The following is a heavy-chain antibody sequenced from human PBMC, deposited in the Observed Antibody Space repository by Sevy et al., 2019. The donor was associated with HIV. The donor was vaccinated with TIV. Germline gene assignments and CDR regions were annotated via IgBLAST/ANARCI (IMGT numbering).Heavy chain of an antibody. CDR2: ISYDGSNK. J-gene: IGHJ4*02. Sequence: GGSLRLSCAASGFTFSSYAMHWVRQAPGKGLEWVAVISYDGSNKYYADSVKGRFTISRDNSKNSLYLKMNSLRAEDTGVYYCARSFPPVDIEFTGGWYFDYWGQGTLVTVSS. D-gene: IGHD5-12*01. CDR3: ARSFPPVDIEFTGGWYFDY. CDR1: GFTFSSYA. V-gene: IGHV3-30*04.